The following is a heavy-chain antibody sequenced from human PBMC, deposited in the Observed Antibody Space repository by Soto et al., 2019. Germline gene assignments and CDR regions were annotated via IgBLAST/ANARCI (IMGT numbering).Heavy chain of an antibody. CDR1: GACFTTYY. CDR3: DRRGSTWYSWFDP. Sequence: XATLSLSCNVCGACFTTYYWSWIRQSPGKGLEWIGYISNSGNTNYNPSLKSRVTISLDTSKNHFSLKMRSVTAADTAVYYCDRRGSTWYSWFDPWGQGTLVTVSS. J-gene: IGHJ5*02. CDR2: ISNSGNT. V-gene: IGHV4-59*01. D-gene: IGHD6-13*01.